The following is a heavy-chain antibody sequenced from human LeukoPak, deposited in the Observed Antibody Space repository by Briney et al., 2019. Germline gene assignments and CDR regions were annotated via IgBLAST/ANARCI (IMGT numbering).Heavy chain of an antibody. J-gene: IGHJ4*02. CDR2: IYTSGSA. V-gene: IGHV4-4*07. CDR1: GGSISSYY. D-gene: IGHD5-18*01. CDR3: ARAMIGYTFGPFDY. Sequence: SETLSLTCTVSGGSISSYYWSWIRQPAGKGLEWIGRIYTSGSANYNPSLKSRVTISVDKSKNQFSLELSSVTAADTAVYYCARAMIGYTFGPFDYWGQGTLVTVSS.